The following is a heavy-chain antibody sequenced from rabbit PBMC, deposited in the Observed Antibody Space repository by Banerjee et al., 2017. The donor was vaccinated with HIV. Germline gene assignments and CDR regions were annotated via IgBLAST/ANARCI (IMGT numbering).Heavy chain of an antibody. CDR1: GFSFSSSYW. V-gene: IGHV1S40*01. D-gene: IGHD6-1*01. CDR2: IYIVSGAT. CDR3: ASLYGDAAGYGYAINL. J-gene: IGHJ4*01. Sequence: QSLEESGGGLVKPGASLTLTCTASGFSFSSSYWICWVRQAPGKGLEWIASIYIVSGATYYASWAKGRFTISKTSSTVDPKMTSLTAADTATYFCASLYGDAAGYGYAINLWGQGTLVTVS.